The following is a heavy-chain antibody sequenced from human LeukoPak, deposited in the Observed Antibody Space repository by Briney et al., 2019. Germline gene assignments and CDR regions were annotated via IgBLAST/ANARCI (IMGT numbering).Heavy chain of an antibody. Sequence: GGSLRHSCAASGFTFSSYWMHWVRQAPGKGLVWVSRINSDGSSTSYADSVKGRFTISRDNAKNTLYLQMNSLRAEDTAVYYCAVERSGYDSYLDYWGQGTLVTVSS. CDR1: GFTFSSYW. V-gene: IGHV3-74*01. CDR3: AVERSGYDSYLDY. D-gene: IGHD5-12*01. CDR2: INSDGSST. J-gene: IGHJ4*02.